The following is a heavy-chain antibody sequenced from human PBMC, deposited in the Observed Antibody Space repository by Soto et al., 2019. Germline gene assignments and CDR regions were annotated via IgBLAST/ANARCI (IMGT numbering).Heavy chain of an antibody. J-gene: IGHJ4*02. CDR2: IDPSDSYT. CDR1: GYSFTSYW. V-gene: IGHV5-10-1*01. D-gene: IGHD6-25*01. Sequence: PGESLKISCKGSGYSFTSYWISWVRQMPGKGLEWMGRIDPSDSYTNYSPSFQGHVTISADKSISTAYLQWSSLKTEDTAVYYCTRAQPATLFDYWGQGTLVTVS. CDR3: TRAQPATLFDY.